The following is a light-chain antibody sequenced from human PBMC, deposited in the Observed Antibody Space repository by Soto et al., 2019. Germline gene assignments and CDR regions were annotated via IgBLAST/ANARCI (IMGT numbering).Light chain of an antibody. J-gene: IGKJ1*01. CDR2: WAS. CDR1: QSVLYSSNNKNY. V-gene: IGKV4-1*01. Sequence: DIVMTQSPDSLAVSLGERATINCKSSQSVLYSSNNKNYLAWYQQKPGQPPKLLIYWASTRESGVPDRFSGSGSGTDFTLTINSLQAEDVAVYYCQQYYSTLTWTFGQGTKVDIK. CDR3: QQYYSTLTWT.